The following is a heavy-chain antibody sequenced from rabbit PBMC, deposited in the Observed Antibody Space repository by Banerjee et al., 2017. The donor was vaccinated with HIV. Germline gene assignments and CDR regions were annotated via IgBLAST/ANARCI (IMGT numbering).Heavy chain of an antibody. CDR3: AREGYGMDL. CDR2: IGIGSSSNT. CDR1: GFTISRSYY. J-gene: IGHJ6*01. V-gene: IGHV1S45*01. Sequence: QQQLEESGGGLVQPAGSLALTCTASGFTISRSYYMCWVRQAPGKGLEWIAYIGIGSSSNTHYASWAKGRFTVSKTSSTTVTLQMTSLTAADTATYFCAREGYGMDLWGPGTLVTVS.